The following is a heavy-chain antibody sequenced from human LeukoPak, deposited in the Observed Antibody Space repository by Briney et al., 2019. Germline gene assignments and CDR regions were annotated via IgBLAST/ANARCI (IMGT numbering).Heavy chain of an antibody. CDR3: AKDRDFLRFLEWFHDYYGMDV. CDR1: GFTFSSYA. J-gene: IGHJ6*02. D-gene: IGHD3-3*01. Sequence: TGGSLRLSCAASGFTFSSYAMSWVRQAPGKGLEWVSAISGSGSSTYYADSVKGRFTISRDNSKNTLYLQMNSLRAEDTAVYYCAKDRDFLRFLEWFHDYYGMDVWGQGTTVTVSS. V-gene: IGHV3-23*01. CDR2: ISGSGSST.